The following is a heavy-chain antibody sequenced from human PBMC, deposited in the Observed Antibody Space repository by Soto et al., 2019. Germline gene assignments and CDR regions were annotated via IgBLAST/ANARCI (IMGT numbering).Heavy chain of an antibody. J-gene: IGHJ3*02. CDR2: IWYDESKK. CDR1: GFTFSNYG. V-gene: IGHV3-33*01. CDR3: VRENHPGDHYI. D-gene: IGHD2-21*01. Sequence: SGGSLRLSCAASGFTFSNYGMHWVRQAPGKGLEWVAVIWYDESKKYYADSVKGRLTISRDNSKNTLYLQMNSLRAEDTAVYYCVRENHPGDHYIWAQGTMVPVSS.